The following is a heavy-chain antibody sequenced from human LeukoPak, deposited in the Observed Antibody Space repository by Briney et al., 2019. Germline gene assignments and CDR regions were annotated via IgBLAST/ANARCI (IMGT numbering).Heavy chain of an antibody. V-gene: IGHV4-59*01. CDR1: GGSISSSY. J-gene: IGHJ3*02. CDR2: IHHSGNT. Sequence: PSETLSLTCTVSGGSISSSYWSWIRQSPGKGLEWVGYIHHSGNTNSNPPLQSRATISVDTPKNQFSLKLSSVTAADTAVYYCVRWQYCGGNCYFSAFDIWGQGTMVTVSS. CDR3: VRWQYCGGNCYFSAFDI. D-gene: IGHD2-21*01.